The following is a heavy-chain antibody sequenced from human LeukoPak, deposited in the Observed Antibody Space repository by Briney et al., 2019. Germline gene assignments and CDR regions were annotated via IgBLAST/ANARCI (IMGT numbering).Heavy chain of an antibody. CDR1: GDSSRGYY. Sequence: SETLSLTCTVSGDSSRGYYWNWIRQRAGRGLEWIGRIGSSGNTNYNPSLGSRVTVSVDLSKNQFSLKVYSVNAADTAVYYCTRGEFDCDSWGQGILVTVSS. D-gene: IGHD2/OR15-2a*01. CDR3: TRGEFDCDS. CDR2: IGSSGNT. J-gene: IGHJ4*02. V-gene: IGHV4-4*07.